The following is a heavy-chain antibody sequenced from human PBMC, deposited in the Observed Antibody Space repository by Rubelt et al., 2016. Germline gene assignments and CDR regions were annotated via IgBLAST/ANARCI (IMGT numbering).Heavy chain of an antibody. CDR3: ARESIAARVRVMDG. V-gene: IGHV1-2*06. D-gene: IGHD6-6*01. J-gene: IGHJ6*02. Sequence: RQAPGQGLEWMGRINPNSGGTNYAQKFQGRVTMTRDTSISTAYMELSRLRSDDTAVYYCARESIAARVRVMDGWGQGTTVTVSS. CDR2: INPNSGGT.